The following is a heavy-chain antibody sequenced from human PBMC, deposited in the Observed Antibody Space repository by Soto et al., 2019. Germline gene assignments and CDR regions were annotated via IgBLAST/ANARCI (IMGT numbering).Heavy chain of an antibody. CDR2: ISYDGRNK. CDR3: ASQEAQYTYAYIFDY. D-gene: IGHD5-18*01. V-gene: IGHV3-30*03. Sequence: PGGSLRLSCTASGFTFSNYALHWVRQAPGKGLEWVAVISYDGRNKYYADSVKDRFAISRDNSKDTLYLQMNSLRAEDTAVYYCASQEAQYTYAYIFDYWGQGTLVTVSS. CDR1: GFTFSNYA. J-gene: IGHJ4*02.